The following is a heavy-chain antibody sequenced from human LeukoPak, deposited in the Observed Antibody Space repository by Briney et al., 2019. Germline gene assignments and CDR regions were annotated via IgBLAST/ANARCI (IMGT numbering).Heavy chain of an antibody. CDR2: INTNTGNP. Sequence: ASVKVSCKASGYTFTSYYMHWVRQAPGQGLEWMGWINTNTGNPTYAQGFTGRFVFSLDTSVSTAYLQISSLKAEDTAVYYCARVGAAGKKDAFDIWGQGTMVTVSS. CDR1: GYTFTSYY. V-gene: IGHV7-4-1*02. CDR3: ARVGAAGKKDAFDI. D-gene: IGHD6-13*01. J-gene: IGHJ3*02.